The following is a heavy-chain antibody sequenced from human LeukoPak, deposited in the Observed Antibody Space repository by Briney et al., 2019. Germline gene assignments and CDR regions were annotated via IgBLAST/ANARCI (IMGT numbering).Heavy chain of an antibody. D-gene: IGHD5-12*01. CDR1: GGSISSGGYY. V-gene: IGHV4-31*03. CDR2: IYYSGST. CDR3: ARDARMSGYDWWGFDY. Sequence: KPSETLSLTCTVSGGSISSGGYYWSWIRQHPGKGLEWIGYIYYSGSTYYNPSLKSRVTISVDTSKNQFSLKLSSVTAADTAVYYCARDARMSGYDWWGFDYWGQGTLVTVSS. J-gene: IGHJ4*02.